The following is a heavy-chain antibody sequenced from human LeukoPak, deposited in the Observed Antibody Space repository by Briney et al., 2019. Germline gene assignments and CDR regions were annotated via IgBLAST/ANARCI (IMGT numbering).Heavy chain of an antibody. CDR2: IYHSGST. Sequence: PSQTLSLTCTVSGGSIGSGGYYWGWIRQPPGKGLEWIGSIYHSGSTYYNPSLKSRFTISLDTSKNQFSLRLSSVTAADTAVFYCARGGSSSIAVAGFDYWGQGTLVTVSS. D-gene: IGHD6-19*01. V-gene: IGHV4-39*07. J-gene: IGHJ4*02. CDR3: ARGGSSSIAVAGFDY. CDR1: GGSIGSGGYY.